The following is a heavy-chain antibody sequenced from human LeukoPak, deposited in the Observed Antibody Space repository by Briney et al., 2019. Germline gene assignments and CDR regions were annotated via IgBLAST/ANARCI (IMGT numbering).Heavy chain of an antibody. CDR3: ARARYTNSWYAVDI. CDR2: IYYSGIT. V-gene: IGHV4-59*08. J-gene: IGHJ3*02. D-gene: IGHD6-13*01. Sequence: SESLSLTCTVSGGSISSYDWNWIRQPPGKGLEWIGYIYYSGITHYNPSLKSRVTMYIDTSKNQLSLKLSSVTAADTAMYYCARARYTNSWYAVDIWGQGTMVTVSS. CDR1: GGSISSYD.